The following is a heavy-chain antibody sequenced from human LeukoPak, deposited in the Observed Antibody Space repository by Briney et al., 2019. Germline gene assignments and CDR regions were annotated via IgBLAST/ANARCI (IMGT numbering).Heavy chain of an antibody. CDR3: ARGGATKDLDY. CDR1: GYTFTSYG. V-gene: IGHV1-18*01. CDR2: ITAYNGDT. Sequence: ASVKVSCEASGYTFTSYGISWVRQAPGQGLEWMGWITAYNGDTNYAQKLQGRVTMTTDTSTTSVYMELRSLRSDDTAVYYCARGGATKDLDYWGQGTLVTVSS. J-gene: IGHJ4*02. D-gene: IGHD1-26*01.